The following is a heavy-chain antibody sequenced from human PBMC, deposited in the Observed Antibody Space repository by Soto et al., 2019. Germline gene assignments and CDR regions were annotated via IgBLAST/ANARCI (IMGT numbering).Heavy chain of an antibody. V-gene: IGHV3-30-3*01. CDR1: GFTLSSYA. D-gene: IGHD6-19*01. Sequence: GGSLRLSCAASGFTLSSYAIHWVRQAPGKGLEWVTVISKGGSNLYFADSVKGRFTISRDNSKNTLYLQMNSLRSEDTAVYYCASEVEYTSAFVMSSSFDYWGQGTLVTASS. J-gene: IGHJ4*02. CDR3: ASEVEYTSAFVMSSSFDY. CDR2: ISKGGSNL.